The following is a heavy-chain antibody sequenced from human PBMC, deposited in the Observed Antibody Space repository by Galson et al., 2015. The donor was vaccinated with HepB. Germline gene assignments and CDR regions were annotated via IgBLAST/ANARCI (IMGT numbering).Heavy chain of an antibody. D-gene: IGHD5-24*01. V-gene: IGHV3-30*02. J-gene: IGHJ1*01. CDR3: AKDLRDGYNYWSYFQH. CDR1: GFTFSSYG. Sequence: SLRLSCAASGFTFSSYGMHWVRQAPGKGLEWVAFIRYDGSNKYYADSVKGRFTISRDNSKNTLYLQMNSLRAEDTAVYYCAKDLRDGYNYWSYFQHWGQGTLVTVSS. CDR2: IRYDGSNK.